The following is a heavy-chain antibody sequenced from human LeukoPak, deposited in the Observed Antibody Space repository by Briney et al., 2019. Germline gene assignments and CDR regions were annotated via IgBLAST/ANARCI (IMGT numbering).Heavy chain of an antibody. J-gene: IGHJ4*02. CDR1: GGSISSSSYY. D-gene: IGHD2-8*01. Sequence: PSETLSLTCTVSGGSISSSSYYWGWIRQPPGKGLEWIGSIYYSGSTYYNPSPKSRVTISVDTSKNQFSLELSSVTAADTAVYYCARGILVTVYAAFDYWGQGTLVTVSS. CDR3: ARGILVTVYAAFDY. V-gene: IGHV4-39*01. CDR2: IYYSGST.